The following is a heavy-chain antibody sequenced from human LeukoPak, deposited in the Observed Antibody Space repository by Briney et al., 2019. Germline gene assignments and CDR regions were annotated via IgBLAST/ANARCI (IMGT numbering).Heavy chain of an antibody. Sequence: PGGSLRLSCAASGFTLSNAWMSWVRQAPGKGLEWVGRIKSKTDGGTTDYAAPVKDRFTISRDDSKNTLYLQMNSLITEDTAVYFCSTGLGDGYNPGIVPRSFDYWGQGTLVTVSS. CDR1: GFTLSNAW. V-gene: IGHV3-15*01. D-gene: IGHD5-24*01. CDR3: STGLGDGYNPGIVPRSFDY. J-gene: IGHJ4*02. CDR2: IKSKTDGGTT.